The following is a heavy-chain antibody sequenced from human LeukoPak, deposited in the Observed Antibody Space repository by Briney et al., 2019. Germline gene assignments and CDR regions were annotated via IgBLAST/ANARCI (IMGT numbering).Heavy chain of an antibody. D-gene: IGHD5-12*01. J-gene: IGHJ4*02. Sequence: PGRSLRLSCAASGFTFSTDAMHWVRQAPGKGLEWVAVISYDGSNKDYADSVKGRFTISRDNSKNTLYLQINSLRPEDTAVYYCARAPSLTRGYSGYGLDYWGQGTLVTVSS. CDR2: ISYDGSNK. CDR3: ARAPSLTRGYSGYGLDY. CDR1: GFTFSTDA. V-gene: IGHV3-30-3*01.